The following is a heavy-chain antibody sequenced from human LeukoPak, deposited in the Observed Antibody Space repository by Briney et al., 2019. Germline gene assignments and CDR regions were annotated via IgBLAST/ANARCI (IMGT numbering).Heavy chain of an antibody. J-gene: IGHJ4*02. CDR2: IIPIFGTA. Sequence: SVKVSCKASGGTFSSYAISWVRQAPGQGLEWMGGIIPIFGTANYAQKFQGRVTITADESTSTAYMELSSLRSEDTAVYYCVSGGWLQSFDYWGQGTLVTVSS. CDR1: GGTFSSYA. V-gene: IGHV1-69*01. CDR3: VSGGWLQSFDY. D-gene: IGHD5-24*01.